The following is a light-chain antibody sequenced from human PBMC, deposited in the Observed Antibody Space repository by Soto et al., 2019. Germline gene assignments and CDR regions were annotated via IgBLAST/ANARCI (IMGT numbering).Light chain of an antibody. J-gene: IGKJ4*02. V-gene: IGKV1-39*01. CDR2: AAS. Sequence: DIQMTQSPSSLSASVGDSVIITCRASQSIGSRLSWYQQKPGKAPNLLIYAASRLRSGVPSRFSGSKSGTDFTLTISDLQPEDFANYYCQQAYSRVTFGRGTRVEIK. CDR1: QSIGSR. CDR3: QQAYSRVT.